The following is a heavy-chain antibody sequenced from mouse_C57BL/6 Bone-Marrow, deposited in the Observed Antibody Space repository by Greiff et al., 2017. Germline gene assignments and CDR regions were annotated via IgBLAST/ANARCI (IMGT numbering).Heavy chain of an antibody. CDR2: IDPENGDT. D-gene: IGHD2-3*01. V-gene: IGHV14-4*01. Sequence: VQLQQSGAELVRPGASVKLSCTASGFNIKDDYMHWVKQRPEQGLEWIGWIDPENGDTEYASKFQGKATITADTSSNTAYLQLSSLTSEDTAVYYFTTFIYDGYYWFAYWGQGTLVTVSA. CDR3: TTFIYDGYYWFAY. CDR1: GFNIKDDY. J-gene: IGHJ3*01.